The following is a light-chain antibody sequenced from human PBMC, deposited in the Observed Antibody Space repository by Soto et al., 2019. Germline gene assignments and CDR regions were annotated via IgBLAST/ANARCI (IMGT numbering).Light chain of an antibody. CDR1: NSDDGGYNY. CDR2: DVS. J-gene: IGLJ1*01. Sequence: QSALTQPASVSASPGQSITISCTGTNSDDGGYNYVSWYQQFPDKAPKLVIFDVSDRPSGVSNRFSGSKSGNTASLTISGLQAEDEADYYCSSYTSSSTRVFGTGTKVTVL. V-gene: IGLV2-14*01. CDR3: SSYTSSSTRV.